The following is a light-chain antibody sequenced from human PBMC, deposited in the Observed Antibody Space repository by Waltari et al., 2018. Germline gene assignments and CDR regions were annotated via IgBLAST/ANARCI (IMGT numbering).Light chain of an antibody. J-gene: IGLJ3*02. CDR3: AAWDDSLSGPWV. CDR2: RTD. CDR1: RSTIGVNS. Sequence: QSVLTQPASASGTPGQRVTISCSGSRSTIGVNSVCWYQHLPWTAPKLLLSRTDQRPTGVPDRFSGSKSGTSASLAISGLRSEDEADYYCAAWDDSLSGPWVFGGGTKVTVL. V-gene: IGLV1-47*01.